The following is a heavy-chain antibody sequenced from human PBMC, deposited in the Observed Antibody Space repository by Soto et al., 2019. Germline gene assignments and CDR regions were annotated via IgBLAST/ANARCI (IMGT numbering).Heavy chain of an antibody. V-gene: IGHV3-30*18. Sequence: GGSLRLSCAACGFTFSSYGMHWVCQAPGKGLEWVAVISYDGSNKYYADSVKGRFTISRDNSKNTLYLQMNSLRAEDTAVYYCAKALGVGAIHYWGQGTLVTVSS. CDR2: ISYDGSNK. CDR1: GFTFSSYG. D-gene: IGHD1-26*01. J-gene: IGHJ4*02. CDR3: AKALGVGAIHY.